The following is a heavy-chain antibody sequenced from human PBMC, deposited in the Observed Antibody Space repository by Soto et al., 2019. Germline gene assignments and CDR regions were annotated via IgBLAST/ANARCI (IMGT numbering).Heavy chain of an antibody. D-gene: IGHD3-9*01. V-gene: IGHV3-11*01. CDR3: ARQKAWTGYWLSIYAPGMGV. CDR1: GFTFSDYY. J-gene: IGHJ6*02. CDR2: ISSSGSTI. Sequence: QVQLVESGGGLVKPGGSLRLSCAASGFTFSDYYMSWIRQAPGKGLEWVSYISSSGSTIYYADSVKGRFTIYRDNAKNSLYRQMNSLRAEDSAVYYCARQKAWTGYWLSIYAPGMGVWGQGTTVSVSS.